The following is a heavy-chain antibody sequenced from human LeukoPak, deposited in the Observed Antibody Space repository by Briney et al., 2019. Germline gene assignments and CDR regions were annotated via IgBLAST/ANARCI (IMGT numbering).Heavy chain of an antibody. CDR2: VTHSGTT. CDR1: GGSLSGYY. V-gene: IGHV4-34*01. CDR3: AGGYNWNDEDFAY. D-gene: IGHD1-20*01. J-gene: IGHJ4*02. Sequence: PSETLSLTCAVYGGSLSGYYWSWIRQPPGKGLEWIGEVTHSGTTNYNPSLKSRVTISIDTSSKQFSLNLNSVTAADSAVYYCAGGYNWNDEDFAYWGQGTLLTVSS.